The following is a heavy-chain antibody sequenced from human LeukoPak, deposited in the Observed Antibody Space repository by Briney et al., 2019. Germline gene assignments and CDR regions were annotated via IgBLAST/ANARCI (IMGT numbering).Heavy chain of an antibody. CDR3: ARFHTSSWFFDS. D-gene: IGHD6-13*01. Sequence: PSETLSLTCSVSGGSIDSSSYYWAWIRQPPGKGLEWIGSIYYTGSTYYNPSLKSRVTVSLDTSKNHFSLKLTSVTAADTAVYYCARFHTSSWFFDSWGQGILVTVSS. J-gene: IGHJ4*02. V-gene: IGHV4-39*07. CDR2: IYYTGST. CDR1: GGSIDSSSYY.